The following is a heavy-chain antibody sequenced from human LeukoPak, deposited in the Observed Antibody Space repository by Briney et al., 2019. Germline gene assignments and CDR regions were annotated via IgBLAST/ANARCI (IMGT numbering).Heavy chain of an antibody. J-gene: IGHJ4*02. CDR2: INPNSGGT. CDR1: GYTFTSYG. V-gene: IGHV1-2*02. Sequence: ASVKVSCKASGYTFTSYGISWVRQAPGQGLEWMGWINPNSGGTNYAQKFQGRVTMTRDTSISTAYMELSRLRSDDTAVYYCAQGDYVGYWGQGTLVTVSS. CDR3: AQGDYVGY.